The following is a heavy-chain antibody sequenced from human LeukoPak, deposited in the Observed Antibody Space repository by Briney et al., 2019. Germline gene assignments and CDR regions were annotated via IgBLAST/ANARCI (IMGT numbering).Heavy chain of an antibody. Sequence: PGGSLRLSCAASGFTFSSYGMHWVRQAPGKGLEWVAFIRYDGSNKYYADSVKGRFTISRDNSKNTLYLQMSSLRADDTAVYYCATPRGIVVVVAAPSFDFWGQGTLVTVSS. CDR1: GFTFSSYG. CDR2: IRYDGSNK. V-gene: IGHV3-30*02. J-gene: IGHJ4*02. D-gene: IGHD2-15*01. CDR3: ATPRGIVVVVAAPSFDF.